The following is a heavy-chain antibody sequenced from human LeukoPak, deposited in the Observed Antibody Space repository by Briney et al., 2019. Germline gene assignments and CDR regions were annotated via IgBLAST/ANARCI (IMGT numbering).Heavy chain of an antibody. V-gene: IGHV7-4-1*02. CDR1: GYSFTGYY. CDR3: ARVESHGSLGV. Sequence: ASVKVSCKASGYSFTGYYIHWVRQAPGQGLEWMGWINSNTGNAKYAQGFTGRFVFSLDTSVSTAYLRISSLKAEDTAVYYCARVESHGSLGVWGNGTTVTV. J-gene: IGHJ6*03. CDR2: INSNTGNA. D-gene: IGHD3-3*01.